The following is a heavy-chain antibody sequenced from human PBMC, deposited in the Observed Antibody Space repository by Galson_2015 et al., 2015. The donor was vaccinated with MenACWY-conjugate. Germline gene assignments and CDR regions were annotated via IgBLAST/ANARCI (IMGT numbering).Heavy chain of an antibody. Sequence: SLRLSCAASGFTFTGYEFNWVRQAPGTGLEWLSYISKSGSPIYYADSVKGRFNISRDNIKKSLFLEMNSLRAGDTGVYYCARVGTWIHQYCYYMDVGGKGTTVTVSS. D-gene: IGHD5-18*01. CDR2: ISKSGSPI. CDR3: ARVGTWIHQYCYYMDV. V-gene: IGHV3-48*03. J-gene: IGHJ6*03. CDR1: GFTFTGYE.